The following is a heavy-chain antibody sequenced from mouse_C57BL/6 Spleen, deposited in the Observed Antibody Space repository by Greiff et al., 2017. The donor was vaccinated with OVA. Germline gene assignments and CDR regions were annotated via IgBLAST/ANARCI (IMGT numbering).Heavy chain of an antibody. J-gene: IGHJ2*01. CDR3: ASLGPDFDY. Sequence: VQLQQSVAELVRPGASVKLSCTASGFNIKNPYMHWVKQRPEQGLEWIGRIDPANCYTKYAPKFQGNATITADTSSNKAYLQLSSLTSEDSAIYYCASLGPDFDYWGQGTTLTVSS. V-gene: IGHV14-3*01. D-gene: IGHD4-1*01. CDR2: IDPANCYT. CDR1: GFNIKNPY.